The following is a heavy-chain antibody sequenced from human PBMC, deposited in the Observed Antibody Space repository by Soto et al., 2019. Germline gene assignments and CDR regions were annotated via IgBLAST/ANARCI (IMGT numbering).Heavy chain of an antibody. CDR2: ISYDGSNK. CDR1: GFTFSSYA. J-gene: IGHJ4*02. CDR3: ARSYYYGSGSYYDFDY. Sequence: GGSLRLSCAASGFTFSSYAMHWVRQAPGKGLEWVAVISYDGSNKYYADSVKGRFTISRDNSKNTLYLQMSSLRAEDTAVYYCARSYYYGSGSYYDFDYWGQGTLVTVSS. D-gene: IGHD3-10*01. V-gene: IGHV3-30-3*01.